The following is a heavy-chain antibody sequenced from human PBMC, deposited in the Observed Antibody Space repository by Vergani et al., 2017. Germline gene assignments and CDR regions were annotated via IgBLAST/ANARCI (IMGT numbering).Heavy chain of an antibody. Sequence: QVQLVESGGGLVKPGGSLRLSCAASGFTFSDYYMRWIRHAPGKGLEWVSYISRSGSTIYYADSVKGRFTISRDNAKNSLYLQMNSLRAEDTAVYYCARDSLPGQLVPSVRWFDPWGQGTLVTVSS. J-gene: IGHJ5*02. CDR3: ARDSLPGQLVPSVRWFDP. CDR2: ISRSGSTI. CDR1: GFTFSDYY. V-gene: IGHV3-11*01. D-gene: IGHD6-13*01.